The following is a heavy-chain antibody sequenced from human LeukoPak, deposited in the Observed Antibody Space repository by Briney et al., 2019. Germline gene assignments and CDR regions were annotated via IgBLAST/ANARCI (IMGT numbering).Heavy chain of an antibody. CDR1: GFTFSDYY. D-gene: IGHD6-13*01. CDR2: ISSSGSTI. J-gene: IGHJ3*02. CDR3: ARYPPTYSSSATYAFDI. V-gene: IGHV3-11*01. Sequence: PGGSLRLSCAASGFTFSDYYMSWIRQAPGKGLEWVSYISSSGSTIYYADSVKGRFTISRDNAKNSLYLQMNSLRAEDTAVYYCARYPPTYSSSATYAFDIWGQGTMVTVSS.